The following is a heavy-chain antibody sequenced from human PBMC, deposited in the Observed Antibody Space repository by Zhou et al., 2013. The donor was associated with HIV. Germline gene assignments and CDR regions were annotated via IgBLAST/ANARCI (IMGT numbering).Heavy chain of an antibody. D-gene: IGHD2-21*01. J-gene: IGHJ3*02. Sequence: QVQLVQSGAEVKKPGASVKVSCKASGYTFTSYGISWVRQAPGQGLEWMGWINAYNANTNYAQKFQGRVTMTTDTSTSTAYMELTRLRSDDTAMYYCARHRRYGDNSYAFDIWGQGTMVTVSS. V-gene: IGHV1-18*01. CDR3: ARHRRYGDNSYAFDI. CDR2: INAYNANT. CDR1: GYTFTSYG.